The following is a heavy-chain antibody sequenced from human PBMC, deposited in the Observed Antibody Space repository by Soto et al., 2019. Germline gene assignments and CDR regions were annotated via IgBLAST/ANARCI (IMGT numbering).Heavy chain of an antibody. Sequence: RGSLRLSCAVSGFTFSTYAMSWVRQAPGKGLEWVSGISGSGGSTFYADSVKGRFTISRENSKYTLYLQMNSLRDEDTAVYYCARSVSYSPAYYLDTWGQGTLVSV. CDR2: ISGSGGST. D-gene: IGHD1-26*01. CDR3: ARSVSYSPAYYLDT. CDR1: GFTFSTYA. V-gene: IGHV3-23*01. J-gene: IGHJ5*02.